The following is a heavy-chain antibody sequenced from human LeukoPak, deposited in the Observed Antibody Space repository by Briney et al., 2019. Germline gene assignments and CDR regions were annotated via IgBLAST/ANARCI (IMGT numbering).Heavy chain of an antibody. CDR2: ISGSGGST. D-gene: IGHD3-10*01. CDR3: AKSTYGSPEGY. CDR1: GFTFSSYA. V-gene: IGHV3-23*01. J-gene: IGHJ4*02. Sequence: GGSLRLSCAASGFTFSSYAMSWVRQAPGKGLEWVSAISGSGGSTYYADSVKGRFTISRDNSKNTLYLHMNSLRAEDTAVYYCAKSTYGSPEGYWGQGTLVTVSS.